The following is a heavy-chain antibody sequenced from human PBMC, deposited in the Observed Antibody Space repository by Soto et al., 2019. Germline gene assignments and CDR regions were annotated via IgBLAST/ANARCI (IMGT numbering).Heavy chain of an antibody. V-gene: IGHV3-30*03. CDR2: ISYDGSNK. D-gene: IGHD1-20*01. CDR3: ASGYNWNDGGDV. Sequence: GGSLRLSCAASGFTFSSYGMHWVRQAPGKGLEWVAVISYDGSNKYYADSVKGRFTISRDNSKNTLYLQMNSLRAEDTAVYYCASGYNWNDGGDVWGQGTTVTVSS. CDR1: GFTFSSYG. J-gene: IGHJ6*02.